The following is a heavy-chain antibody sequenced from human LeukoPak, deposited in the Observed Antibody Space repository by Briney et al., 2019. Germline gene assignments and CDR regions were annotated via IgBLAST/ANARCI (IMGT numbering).Heavy chain of an antibody. Sequence: VGSLRLSCAASGFTFSSYAMSWVRQAPGKGLEWVSAISGSGGNTYYADSVKGRFTISRDNSKNTLYLQMNSLRAEDTAVYYCAKVHYDILTGYPDYWGQGTLVTVSS. J-gene: IGHJ4*02. CDR3: AKVHYDILTGYPDY. V-gene: IGHV3-23*01. CDR1: GFTFSSYA. CDR2: ISGSGGNT. D-gene: IGHD3-9*01.